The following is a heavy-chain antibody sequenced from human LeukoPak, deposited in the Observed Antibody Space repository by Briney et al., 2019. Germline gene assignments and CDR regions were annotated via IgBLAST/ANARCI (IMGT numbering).Heavy chain of an antibody. V-gene: IGHV3-30*02. CDR3: AKGATVTPDYYYYYMDV. CDR1: GFTFSTYG. Sequence: PGRSLRLSCAASGFTFSTYGMHWVHQAPGKGLEWVAFIRYDGSNKYYVDSVKGRFTISRDNSKNTLYLQMNSLRAEDTAVYYCAKGATVTPDYYYYYMDVWGKGTTVTVSS. D-gene: IGHD4-17*01. CDR2: IRYDGSNK. J-gene: IGHJ6*03.